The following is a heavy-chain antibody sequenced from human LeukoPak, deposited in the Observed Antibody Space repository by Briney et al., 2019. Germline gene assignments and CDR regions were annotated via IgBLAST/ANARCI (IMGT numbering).Heavy chain of an antibody. V-gene: IGHV4-59*01. CDR1: GGXISSYY. J-gene: IGHJ4*02. Sequence: PSETLSLTCSVSGGXISSYYCSWIRQPPGKGLEWIGYIYYSGSTNYNPSLKSRVTISIDMSKNQFSLKLRSVTAADTAVYYCARGPTKNYFDYWGQGTLVTVSS. CDR2: IYYSGST. CDR3: ARGPTKNYFDY.